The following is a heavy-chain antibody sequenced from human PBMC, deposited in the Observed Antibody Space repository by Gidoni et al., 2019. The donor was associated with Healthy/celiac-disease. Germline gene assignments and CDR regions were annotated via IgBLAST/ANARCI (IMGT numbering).Heavy chain of an antibody. V-gene: IGHV4-4*02. CDR1: GGSISSSNW. CDR2: IYHSGST. Sequence: QVQLQESGPGLVQPSGTLSLTCAVSGGSISSSNWRSWVRQPPGKGLEWIGEIYHSGSTNYNTSLKSRVTISVDKSKNQFSLKLSSVTAADTAVYYCARRYYYDSSGYYPNWGQGTLVTVSS. J-gene: IGHJ4*02. D-gene: IGHD3-22*01. CDR3: ARRYYYDSSGYYPN.